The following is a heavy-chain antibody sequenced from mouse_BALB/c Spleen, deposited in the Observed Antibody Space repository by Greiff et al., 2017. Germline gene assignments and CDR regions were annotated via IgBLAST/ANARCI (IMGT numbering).Heavy chain of an antibody. J-gene: IGHJ4*01. V-gene: IGHV14-3*02. Sequence: DVQLQESGAELVKPGASVKLSCTASGFNIKDTYMHWVKQRPEQGLEWIGRIDPANGNTKYDPKFQGKATITADTSSNTAYLQLSSLTSEDTAVYYCASSPYYYAMDYWGQGTSVTVSS. CDR3: ASSPYYYAMDY. CDR2: IDPANGNT. CDR1: GFNIKDTY.